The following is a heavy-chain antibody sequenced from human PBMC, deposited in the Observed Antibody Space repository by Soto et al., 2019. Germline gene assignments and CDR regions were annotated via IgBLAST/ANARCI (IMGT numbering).Heavy chain of an antibody. CDR1: GGSLSSGSFF. CDR2: IYFTGTS. CDR3: VRREAVAGSQFDF. Sequence: SETLSLTCTVSGGSLSSGSFFWGWIRQPPGKGLEWIGHIYFTGTSSYSPSLKSRVTMFVDTSKNNFSLRLTSVTAADTAVYNCVRREAVAGSQFDFWGQGTLVT. V-gene: IGHV4-39*02. J-gene: IGHJ4*02. D-gene: IGHD6-19*01.